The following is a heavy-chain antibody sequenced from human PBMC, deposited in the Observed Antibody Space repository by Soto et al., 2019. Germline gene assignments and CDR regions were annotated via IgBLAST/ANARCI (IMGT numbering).Heavy chain of an antibody. D-gene: IGHD4-17*01. V-gene: IGHV1-18*01. CDR1: GYTFTSYG. CDR2: ISAYNGNT. Sequence: GSVKVSCKASGYTFTSYGISWVRQAPGQGLEWMGWISAYNGNTNYAQKLQGRVTMTTDTSTSTAYMELRSLRSDDTAVYYCARGSSGDYAYYGMDVWGQGTTVTVSS. J-gene: IGHJ6*02. CDR3: ARGSSGDYAYYGMDV.